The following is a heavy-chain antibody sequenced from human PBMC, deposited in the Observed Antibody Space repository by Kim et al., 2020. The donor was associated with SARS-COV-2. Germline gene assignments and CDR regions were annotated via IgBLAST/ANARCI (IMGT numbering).Heavy chain of an antibody. V-gene: IGHV3-11*01. D-gene: IGHD1-26*01. CDR2: ISSSGDVI. CDR3: ARGISGGSFFRY. Sequence: GGSLRLSCVGSGFIFSDYFISWIRQAPGKGLEWISYISSSGDVITYADSVRGRFTISRDNAYNSLFLQMNNLRADDTAVYYCARGISGGSFFRYWGLGTLVTVSS. J-gene: IGHJ4*02. CDR1: GFIFSDYF.